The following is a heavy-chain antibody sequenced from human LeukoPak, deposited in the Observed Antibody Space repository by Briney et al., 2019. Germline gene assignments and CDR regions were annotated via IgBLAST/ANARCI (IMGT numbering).Heavy chain of an antibody. CDR3: ARVSSGSYAALDY. V-gene: IGHV1-18*01. CDR1: GYTFTSYG. Sequence: ASVKVSCKASGYTFTSYGISWVRQAPGQGLEWMGWISAYNGNTNYAQKLQGRVTISTDESTTTAYMELSSLRSEDTAAYYCARVSSGSYAALDYWGQGTLVTVSS. CDR2: ISAYNGNT. J-gene: IGHJ4*02. D-gene: IGHD1-26*01.